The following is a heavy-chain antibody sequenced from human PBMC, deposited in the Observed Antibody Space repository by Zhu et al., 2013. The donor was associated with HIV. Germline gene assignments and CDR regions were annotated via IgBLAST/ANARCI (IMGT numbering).Heavy chain of an antibody. Sequence: QVQLVQSGAEVKKPGSSVKVSCKASGGTFSSYTISWVRQAPGQGLEWMGRIIPILGIANYAQKFQGRVTITADKSTSTAYMELSSLRSDDTAVYYCARATWIQLYDDYWGQGTLVTVSS. CDR2: IIPILGIA. CDR3: ARATWIQLYDDY. D-gene: IGHD5-18*01. CDR1: GGTFSSYT. J-gene: IGHJ4*02. V-gene: IGHV1-69*02.